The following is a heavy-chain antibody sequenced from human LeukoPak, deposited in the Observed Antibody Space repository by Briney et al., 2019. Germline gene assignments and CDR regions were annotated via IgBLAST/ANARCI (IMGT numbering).Heavy chain of an antibody. Sequence: PGGSLRLSCAASGFTVSSNYMSWVRQAPGKGLEWVSVIYSGGSTYYADSVKGRFTISRDNSKNTLYLQMNSLRAEDTAVCYCARSPGGKTLYFQHWGQGTLVTVSS. J-gene: IGHJ1*01. CDR1: GFTVSSNY. D-gene: IGHD3-16*01. V-gene: IGHV3-66*01. CDR3: ARSPGGKTLYFQH. CDR2: IYSGGST.